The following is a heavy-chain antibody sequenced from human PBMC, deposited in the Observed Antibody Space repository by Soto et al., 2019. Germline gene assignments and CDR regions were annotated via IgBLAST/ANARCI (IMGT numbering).Heavy chain of an antibody. D-gene: IGHD3-10*01. Sequence: GASVKVSCKASGGTFSSYAISWVRQAPGQGLEWMGGIIPIFCTANYAQKFQGRVTITADRSTSTAYTELSSLRSEDTAVYYCARDAPMVRGVIMEYYYGMDVWGQGTTVTVSS. CDR1: GGTFSSYA. CDR3: ARDAPMVRGVIMEYYYGMDV. V-gene: IGHV1-69*06. J-gene: IGHJ6*02. CDR2: IIPIFCTA.